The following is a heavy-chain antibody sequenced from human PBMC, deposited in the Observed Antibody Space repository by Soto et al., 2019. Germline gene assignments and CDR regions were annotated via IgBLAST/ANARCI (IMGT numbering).Heavy chain of an antibody. CDR2: IYHSGST. J-gene: IGHJ6*02. V-gene: IGHV4-30-2*01. Sequence: QLQLQESGSGLVKPSQTLSLTCAVSGGSISSGGYSWSWIRQPPGKGLEWIGYIYHSGSTYYNPSLKSRVTISVDTSKNQFSLKLSSVTAADTAVYYCARNFIIRQWLGGDYYYYYGMDVWGQGTTVTVSS. CDR1: GGSISSGGYS. D-gene: IGHD6-19*01. CDR3: ARNFIIRQWLGGDYYYYYGMDV.